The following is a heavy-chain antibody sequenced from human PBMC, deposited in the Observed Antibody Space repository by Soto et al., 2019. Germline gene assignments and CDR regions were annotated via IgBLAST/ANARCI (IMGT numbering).Heavy chain of an antibody. CDR2: IIPRSATS. CDR3: ARDVLVLVTTTVTADYYYYAMDV. D-gene: IGHD5-12*01. J-gene: IGHJ6*02. Sequence: QVQLVQSGAEVKKPGYSVKVSCKASGDTFSTYTITWMRQAPGQGLEWMGGIIPRSATSKYAQKFQGRVTTAAEESTSTVYMELRMLRHEATAVYYSARDVLVLVTTTVTADYYYYAMDVWGQGTTVTVSS. CDR1: GDTFSTYT. V-gene: IGHV1-69*12.